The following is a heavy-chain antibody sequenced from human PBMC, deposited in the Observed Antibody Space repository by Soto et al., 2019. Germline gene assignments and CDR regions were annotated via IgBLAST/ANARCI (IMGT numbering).Heavy chain of an antibody. J-gene: IGHJ4*02. CDR1: GFTFNTYS. Sequence: GGSLRLSCAASGFTFNTYSRTWVRQAPGKGLEWISYISGGSSSIYYADSVKGRFTISRDNAKNSLYLQMNSLRAEDTAVYYCATDKLGYCSDGRCYRPGYFENWGQGT. V-gene: IGHV3-48*01. CDR2: ISGGSSSI. CDR3: ATDKLGYCSDGRCYRPGYFEN. D-gene: IGHD2-15*01.